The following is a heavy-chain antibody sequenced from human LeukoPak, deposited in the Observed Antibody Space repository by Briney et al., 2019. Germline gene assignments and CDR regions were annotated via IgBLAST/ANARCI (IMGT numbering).Heavy chain of an antibody. CDR3: AKEGVSYYDSSGYSI. D-gene: IGHD3-22*01. V-gene: IGHV3-33*06. CDR2: IWYDGSNK. J-gene: IGHJ3*02. CDR1: GFTFSSYG. Sequence: GGSLRLSCAASGFTFSSYGMDWVRQAPGKGLEWVAVIWYDGSNKYYADSVKGRFTISRDNSKNTLYLQMNSLRAEDTAVYYCAKEGVSYYDSSGYSIWGQGTMVTVSS.